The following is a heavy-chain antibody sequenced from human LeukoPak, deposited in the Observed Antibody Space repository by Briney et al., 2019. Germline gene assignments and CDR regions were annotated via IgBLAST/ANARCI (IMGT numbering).Heavy chain of an antibody. V-gene: IGHV3-21*01. D-gene: IGHD3-22*01. CDR3: AKDPTHYRVWDDYDSTVLSY. CDR1: GFTFSSCS. Sequence: PGGSLRLSCAASGFTFSSCSMNWVRQAPGKGLGWVSSISSSSSYIYYADSVKGRFTISRDNAKNSLYLQMNSLRAADTAVYYCAKDPTHYRVWDDYDSTVLSYWGQGTLVTVSS. CDR2: ISSSSSYI. J-gene: IGHJ4*02.